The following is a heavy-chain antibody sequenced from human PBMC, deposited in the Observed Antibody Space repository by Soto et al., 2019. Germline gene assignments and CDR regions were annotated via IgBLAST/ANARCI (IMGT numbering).Heavy chain of an antibody. V-gene: IGHV3-48*02. Sequence: EVQVVESGGGLIQPGGSLRLSCAGSGFDFSKYNMDWVRQAPGKGLEWISYISNTSRTKFYADSVKGRFTISRDNARNSLFLEMNSLRDEDTAVYYCARDGNRSYDMDVWGQGTTVTVSS. D-gene: IGHD1-1*01. CDR3: ARDGNRSYDMDV. J-gene: IGHJ6*02. CDR2: ISNTSRTK. CDR1: GFDFSKYN.